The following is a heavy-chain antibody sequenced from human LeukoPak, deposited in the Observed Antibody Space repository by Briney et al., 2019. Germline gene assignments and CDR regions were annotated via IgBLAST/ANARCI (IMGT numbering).Heavy chain of an antibody. V-gene: IGHV4-39*01. D-gene: IGHD6-19*01. J-gene: IGHJ4*02. CDR2: IYYSGRS. Sequence: KLSETLSLTCTISGGSSSSQSYYWGWIRQPPGKGLEWIGSIYYSGRSYYNPSLKSRLTISVDTSKNQFSLKLSSVTAADTAVYYCARGWYGGSPDCWGQGTLVTVSS. CDR3: ARGWYGGSPDC. CDR1: GGSSSSQSYY.